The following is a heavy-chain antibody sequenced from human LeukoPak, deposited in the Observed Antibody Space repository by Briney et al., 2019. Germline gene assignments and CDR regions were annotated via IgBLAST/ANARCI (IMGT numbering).Heavy chain of an antibody. V-gene: IGHV4-39*07. J-gene: IGHJ6*02. D-gene: IGHD3-10*01. CDR3: ARDLRGSGSYYYYYYGMDV. Sequence: SETLSLTCTVSGGSISSSSYYWGWIRQPPGKGLEWIGSIYYSGSTYYNPSLKSRVTMSVDTSKNQFSLKLSSVTAADTAVYYCARDLRGSGSYYYYYYGMDVWGQGTTVTVSS. CDR1: GGSISSSSYY. CDR2: IYYSGST.